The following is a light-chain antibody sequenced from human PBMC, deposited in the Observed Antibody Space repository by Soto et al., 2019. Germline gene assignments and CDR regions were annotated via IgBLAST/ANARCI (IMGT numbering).Light chain of an antibody. J-gene: IGLJ1*01. CDR3: CSYAGSSPSKV. CDR2: EGS. CDR1: SSDVGSYNL. Sequence: QSALTQPASVSRSPGQSITISCTGTSSDVGSYNLVSWYQQHPGKAPKLMIYEGSKRPSGVSNRFSGSKSGNTASLTISGLLAEDDADYYCCSYAGSSPSKVFGTGTKLTVL. V-gene: IGLV2-23*01.